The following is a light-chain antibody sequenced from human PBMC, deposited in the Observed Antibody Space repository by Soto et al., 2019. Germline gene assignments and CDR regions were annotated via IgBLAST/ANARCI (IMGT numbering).Light chain of an antibody. V-gene: IGKV3-20*01. CDR1: QSVSSNY. CDR2: GAS. Sequence: ESVLTQSPGTLSLSPGERATLSFRASQSVSSNYLAWYQQKPGQAPRLLIYGASTRASGIPDRFSGSGSGTDFTLTISRLEPEDFAVYYCQQYGSSLWTFGQGTKVDIK. CDR3: QQYGSSLWT. J-gene: IGKJ1*01.